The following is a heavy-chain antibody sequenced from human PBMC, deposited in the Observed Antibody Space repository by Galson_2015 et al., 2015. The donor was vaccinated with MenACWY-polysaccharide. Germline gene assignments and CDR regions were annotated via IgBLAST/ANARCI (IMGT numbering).Heavy chain of an antibody. CDR2: ISYDGSDK. V-gene: IGHV3-30*03. J-gene: IGHJ4*02. CDR3: AAWRRTYYFDY. Sequence: SLRLSCAASGFTFRNYGMYWVRQAPGKGLEWVTVISYDGSDKYYADSVRGRFTISRDNSENTLYLQMNSLRAEDTAVYYCAAWRRTYYFDYWGQGTLVTVSS. CDR1: GFTFRNYG. D-gene: IGHD1-1*01.